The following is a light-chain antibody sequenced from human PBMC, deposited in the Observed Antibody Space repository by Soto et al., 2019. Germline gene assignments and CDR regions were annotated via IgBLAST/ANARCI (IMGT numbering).Light chain of an antibody. CDR1: SSDVGSYNL. CDR2: EVS. J-gene: IGLJ3*02. V-gene: IGLV2-23*02. Sequence: QSALTQPASVSGSPGQSITISCTGTSSDVGSYNLVSWYQQHPGKAPKLMIYEVSKRPSGVSNRFSGSKSGNTASLTISGLQAEDEADYYCCSYAGSSTFLHWVFGGGTKLTVL. CDR3: CSYAGSSTFLHWV.